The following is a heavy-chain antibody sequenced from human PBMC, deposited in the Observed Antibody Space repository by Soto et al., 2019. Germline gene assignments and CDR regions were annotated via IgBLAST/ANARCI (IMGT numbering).Heavy chain of an antibody. D-gene: IGHD3-10*01. J-gene: IGHJ4*02. CDR2: IYHSGST. V-gene: IGHV4-30-2*06. CDR3: ARIDGYGSGSPFYFDY. CDR1: GGTITSGRSS. Sequence: PSEILSLTCSVSGGTITSGRSSWNWIRQSPGKGLEWIAYIYHSGSTYYNPSLKSRVTMSVDTSKNQFSLKLSSVTAVDTAVYYCARIDGYGSGSPFYFDYWGQGTLVTVSS.